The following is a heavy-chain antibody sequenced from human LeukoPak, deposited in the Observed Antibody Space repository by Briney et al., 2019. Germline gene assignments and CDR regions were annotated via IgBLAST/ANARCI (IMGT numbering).Heavy chain of an antibody. CDR3: ASRRYSSGWYRNYFDY. V-gene: IGHV4-34*01. Sequence: SETLSLTCAVYGGSFGGYFWSWTRQPPGKGLEWIGEINHSGSTTYNPSLKSRVTISVDTSKNQFSLKLSSVTAADTAVYYCASRRYSSGWYRNYFDYWGQGTLVTVSS. CDR1: GGSFGGYF. J-gene: IGHJ4*02. CDR2: INHSGST. D-gene: IGHD6-19*01.